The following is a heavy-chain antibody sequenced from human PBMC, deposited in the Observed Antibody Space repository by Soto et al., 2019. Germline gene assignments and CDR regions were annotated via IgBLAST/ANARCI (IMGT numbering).Heavy chain of an antibody. CDR2: IDRDGKNK. CDR1: GFTFSTYW. D-gene: IGHD3-22*01. V-gene: IGHV3-7*04. CDR3: ARDPYGNGGYGAFDV. J-gene: IGHJ3*01. Sequence: ESGGDLVQSGESQRLSCSASGFTFSTYWMTWVRQAPGKGLEWVANIDRDGKNKVYVDSVKGRFTISRDNAKNSLYLQMNSLRAEDSDVYYCARDPYGNGGYGAFDVWGQGTMVTVSA.